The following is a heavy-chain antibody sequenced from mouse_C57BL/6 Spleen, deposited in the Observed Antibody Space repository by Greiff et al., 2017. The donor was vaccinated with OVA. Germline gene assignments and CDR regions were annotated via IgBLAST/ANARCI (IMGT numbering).Heavy chain of an antibody. CDR3: ARRGGYVDYYAIDY. V-gene: IGHV1-76*01. D-gene: IGHD3-2*02. CDR1: GYTFTDYN. Sequence: VQLQQSGAELVRPGASVKLSCKASGYTFTDYNINWVKQRPGQGLEWIARIYPGSGNTYYNEKFKGKATLTAEKSSSTAYMQLSSLTSEDSAVYFCARRGGYVDYYAIDYWGQGTSVTVSS. CDR2: IYPGSGNT. J-gene: IGHJ4*01.